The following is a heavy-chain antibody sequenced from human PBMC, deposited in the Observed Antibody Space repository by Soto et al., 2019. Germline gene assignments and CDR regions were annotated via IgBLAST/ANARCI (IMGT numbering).Heavy chain of an antibody. CDR3: AKDPLFYNSDWYPNWGGP. D-gene: IGHD6-19*01. V-gene: IGHV3-23*01. CDR2: ITATADTT. Sequence: EAQLWESGGGLVQPGGSLRLSCAASGFIFSRYALSWVRQAPGKGLEWVSGITATADTTFYAESVKGRFTISRDSSKNTLYLQMNTLTAEDTAVYYCAKDPLFYNSDWYPNWGGPWGQGTLVTVSS. CDR1: GFIFSRYA. J-gene: IGHJ5*02.